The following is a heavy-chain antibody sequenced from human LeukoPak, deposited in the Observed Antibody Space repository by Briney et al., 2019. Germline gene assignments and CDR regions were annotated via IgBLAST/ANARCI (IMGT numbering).Heavy chain of an antibody. Sequence: PSQTLSLTCTVSGGSISSGSYYWSWIRQPAGKGLEWIGRMYTSGSTNYNPSLKSRVTISEATSKNQFSLKLSSVTAADTAVYYCARDIYATVTRGYYYYYMDVWGKGTTVTVSS. V-gene: IGHV4-61*02. CDR2: MYTSGST. D-gene: IGHD4-17*01. CDR1: GGSISSGSYY. J-gene: IGHJ6*03. CDR3: ARDIYATVTRGYYYYYMDV.